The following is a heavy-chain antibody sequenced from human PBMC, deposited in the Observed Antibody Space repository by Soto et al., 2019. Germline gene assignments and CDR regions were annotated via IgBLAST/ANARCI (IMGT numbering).Heavy chain of an antibody. J-gene: IGHJ5*02. Sequence: PWGALRLSCAGSGFSFFSYAMSWVRQAPGKGLEWVSTISGSGGHTYYADSVKGRFVVSRDNNKNTVYLHMNSLTGEDTAIYFCAKVEMGWFAHWGQGTQVTVSS. D-gene: IGHD2-8*01. CDR2: ISGSGGHT. CDR1: GFSFFSYA. V-gene: IGHV3-23*01. CDR3: AKVEMGWFAH.